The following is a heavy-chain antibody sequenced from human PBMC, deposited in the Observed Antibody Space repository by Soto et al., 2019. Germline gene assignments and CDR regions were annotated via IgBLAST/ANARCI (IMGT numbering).Heavy chain of an antibody. Sequence: PSETLSLTCAVYGGSFSCYYWSWIRQPPGKGLEWIGEINHSGSTNYNPSLKSQVTLSVDTSKNQFSLKLSSVTAADTAVYYCARGSFSTYYDXWSGSWGAWDYYYGMDVWGPGTTVTVSS. V-gene: IGHV4-34*01. D-gene: IGHD3-3*01. CDR3: ARGSFSTYYDXWSGSWGAWDYYYGMDV. CDR1: GGSFSCYY. CDR2: INHSGST. J-gene: IGHJ6*02.